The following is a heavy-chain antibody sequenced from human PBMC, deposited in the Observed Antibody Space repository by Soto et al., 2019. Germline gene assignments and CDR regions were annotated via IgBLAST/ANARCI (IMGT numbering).Heavy chain of an antibody. Sequence: QVQLVESGGGVVQPGRSLRLSCAASGFTFSSYGMHWVRQAPGKGLEWVAVISYDGSNKYYADSVKGRFTISRDNSKNTLYLQMNSLRAEDMAVYYCAKREGDGYNYEAYYFDYWGQGTLVTVSS. J-gene: IGHJ4*02. CDR1: GFTFSSYG. CDR3: AKREGDGYNYEAYYFDY. CDR2: ISYDGSNK. D-gene: IGHD5-12*01. V-gene: IGHV3-30*18.